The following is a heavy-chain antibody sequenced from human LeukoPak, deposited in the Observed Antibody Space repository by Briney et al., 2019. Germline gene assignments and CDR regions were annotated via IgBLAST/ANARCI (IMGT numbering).Heavy chain of an antibody. J-gene: IGHJ6*03. D-gene: IGHD2-21*02. CDR2: IHPNTGGT. V-gene: IGHV1-2*02. Sequence: ASVKVSCKASGYTFTDYYMHWVRQAPGQGLEWMGWIHPNTGGTNYAQKFQGRVTMTRDTSISTAYMELSSLRSDDTAVYYCARGDLDSIYYYGYMDVWGTGTTVTVSS. CDR3: ARGDLDSIYYYGYMDV. CDR1: GYTFTDYY.